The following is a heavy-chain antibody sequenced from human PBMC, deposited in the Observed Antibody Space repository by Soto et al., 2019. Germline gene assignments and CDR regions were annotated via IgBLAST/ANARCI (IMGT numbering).Heavy chain of an antibody. Sequence: QVQLVESGGGVVQPGRSLRLSCAASGFTFSSYGMHWVRQAPGKGLEWMAVMSYDGINQYYADSVKGRFTISRENSKNMLYLQVSSLRVEDTAVYYCAKGYGSGPYWYFDRWGRGTLVTVSS. J-gene: IGHJ2*01. CDR1: GFTFSSYG. CDR2: MSYDGINQ. V-gene: IGHV3-30*18. D-gene: IGHD3-10*01. CDR3: AKGYGSGPYWYFDR.